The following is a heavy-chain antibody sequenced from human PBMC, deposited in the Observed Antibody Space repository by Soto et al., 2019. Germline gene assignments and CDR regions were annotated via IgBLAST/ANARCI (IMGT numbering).Heavy chain of an antibody. CDR3: ARDNSSSWYGQTNWFDP. V-gene: IGHV3-33*01. D-gene: IGHD6-13*01. CDR1: GFTFSSYG. J-gene: IGHJ5*02. Sequence: QVQLVESGGGVVQPGRSLRLSCAASGFTFSSYGMHWVRQAPVKGLEWVAVIWYDGSNKYYADSVKGRFTISRDNSKNTLYLQMNSLRAEDTAVYYCARDNSSSWYGQTNWFDPWGQGTLVTVSS. CDR2: IWYDGSNK.